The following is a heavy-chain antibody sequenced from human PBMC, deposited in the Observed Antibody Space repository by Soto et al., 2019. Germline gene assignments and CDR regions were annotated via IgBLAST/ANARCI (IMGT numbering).Heavy chain of an antibody. CDR3: ARIRIATNNYKWFDS. CDR2: IYVTGAV. CDR1: GAALNSGHYY. Sequence: TLSVTCSVSGAALNSGHYYWSWIRQVPGKVLEWIGHIYVTGAVDYNPSLRDRITISQDTSERQFSLNLRLVTAADTAVYYCARIRIATNNYKWFDSWGQGTLVTVSS. D-gene: IGHD2-21*01. J-gene: IGHJ5*01. V-gene: IGHV4-31*03.